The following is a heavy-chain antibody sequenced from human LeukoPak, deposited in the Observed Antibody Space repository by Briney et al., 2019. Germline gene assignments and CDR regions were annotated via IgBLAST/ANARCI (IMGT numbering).Heavy chain of an antibody. D-gene: IGHD4-17*01. Sequence: GGSLRLSCAASGFTVSSNYMSWVRQAPGKGLEWVSVIYSGGSTYYADSVEGRFTISRDNSKNTLYLQMNSLRAEDTAVYYCARAGGDYEVGAFDIWGPRDNGHRLL. CDR2: IYSGGST. V-gene: IGHV3-53*01. CDR3: ARAGGDYEVGAFDI. J-gene: IGHJ3*02. CDR1: GFTVSSNY.